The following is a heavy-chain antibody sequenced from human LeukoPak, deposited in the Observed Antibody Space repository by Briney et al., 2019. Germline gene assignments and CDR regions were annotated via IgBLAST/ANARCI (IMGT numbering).Heavy chain of an antibody. J-gene: IGHJ4*02. CDR3: ARNTMITFGGVPHYFDY. CDR2: ISHSGST. D-gene: IGHD3-16*01. Sequence: SETLSLTCAVYGGSFSGYYWSWIRQPPGKGLEWIGEISHSGSTNYNPSLKSRVTISINTSKNQFSLKLSSVTAADTAVYYCARNTMITFGGVPHYFDYWGQGTLVTVSS. CDR1: GGSFSGYY. V-gene: IGHV4-34*01.